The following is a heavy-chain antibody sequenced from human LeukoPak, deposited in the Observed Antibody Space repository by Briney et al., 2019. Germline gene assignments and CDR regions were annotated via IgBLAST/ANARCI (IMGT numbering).Heavy chain of an antibody. D-gene: IGHD3-22*01. CDR3: ARDHDSSPHGPFDI. Sequence: SETLSLTCTVSGGSISSYYWSWIRQPAGKGLEWIGRIYTSGSNNYNPSLKSRVTMSVDTSKNQFSLKLSSVTAADTAVYYCARDHDSSPHGPFDIWGQGTMVTVSS. CDR2: IYTSGSN. J-gene: IGHJ3*02. CDR1: GGSISSYY. V-gene: IGHV4-4*07.